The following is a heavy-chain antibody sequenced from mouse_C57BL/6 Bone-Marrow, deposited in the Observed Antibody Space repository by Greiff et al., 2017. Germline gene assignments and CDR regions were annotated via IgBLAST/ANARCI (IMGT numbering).Heavy chain of an antibody. D-gene: IGHD2-3*01. Sequence: DVKLVESGPGLVKPSQSLSLTCSVTGYSITSGYYWNWIRQFPGNKLEWMGYISYDGSNNYNASLKNRISITRDTSKNQFCLKLNSVTTEDTATYYCAIGWLLHYAMDYWGQGTSVTVSA. CDR2: ISYDGSN. V-gene: IGHV3-6*01. J-gene: IGHJ4*01. CDR3: AIGWLLHYAMDY. CDR1: GYSITSGYY.